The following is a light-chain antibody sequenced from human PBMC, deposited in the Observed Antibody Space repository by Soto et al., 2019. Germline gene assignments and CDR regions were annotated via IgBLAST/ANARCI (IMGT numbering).Light chain of an antibody. J-gene: IGLJ2*01. V-gene: IGLV2-14*01. CDR3: SSYTSISTLV. CDR1: SSDVGGYNY. Sequence: QSVLTQPVSVSGSPGQSITISCTRTSSDVGGYNYVSWYQQHPGKAPKLMIYEVTKRPSGVSNRFSGSKSGNTASLTISGLQAEDESDYYCSSYTSISTLVFGGGTKLTVL. CDR2: EVT.